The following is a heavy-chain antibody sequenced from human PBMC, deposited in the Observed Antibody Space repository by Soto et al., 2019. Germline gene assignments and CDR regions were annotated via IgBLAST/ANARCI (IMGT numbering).Heavy chain of an antibody. J-gene: IGHJ1*01. V-gene: IGHV3-48*02. D-gene: IGHD3-22*01. CDR2: ISSSSSTI. CDR1: GFTFSSYS. Sequence: GGSLRLSCAASGFTFSSYSMNWGRQAPGKGLEWVSYISSSSSTIYYADSVKGRFTISRDNAKNSLYLQMNSLRDEDTAVYYCARDYYDSSGYYSFAEYFQHWGQGTLVTVSS. CDR3: ARDYYDSSGYYSFAEYFQH.